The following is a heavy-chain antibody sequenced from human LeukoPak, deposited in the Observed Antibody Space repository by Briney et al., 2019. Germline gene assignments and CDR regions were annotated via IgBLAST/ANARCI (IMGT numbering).Heavy chain of an antibody. D-gene: IGHD3-9*01. CDR3: ARGPYSYNYDIPVDYFDY. CDR1: GFTFSDYY. CDR2: ISSSSSYT. V-gene: IGHV3-11*06. J-gene: IGHJ4*02. Sequence: GGSPRLSCAASGFTFSDYYMSWIRQAPGKGLEWVSYISSSSSYTNYADSVKGRFTISRDNAKNSLYLQMNSLRAEDTAVYYCARGPYSYNYDIPVDYFDYWGQGTLVTVSS.